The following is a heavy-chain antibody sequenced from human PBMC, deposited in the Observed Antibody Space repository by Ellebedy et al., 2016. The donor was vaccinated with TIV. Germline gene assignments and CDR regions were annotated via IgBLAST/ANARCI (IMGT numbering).Heavy chain of an antibody. J-gene: IGHJ4*02. D-gene: IGHD6-19*01. CDR3: ASRAGYSDGWYG. Sequence: GESLKISCAASGFTFSSHTMNWVRQAPGKGLEWVSYISSSSVIIHYADSVKGRFTISRDNAKNSLFLQLTSLRAEDTAVYYCASRAGYSDGWYGWGQGTLVTVSS. CDR2: ISSSSVII. CDR1: GFTFSSHT. V-gene: IGHV3-48*04.